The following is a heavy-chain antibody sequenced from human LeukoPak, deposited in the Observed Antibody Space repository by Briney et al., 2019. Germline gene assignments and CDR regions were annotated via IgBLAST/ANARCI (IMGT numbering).Heavy chain of an antibody. CDR1: GFTFDDYA. J-gene: IGHJ6*03. V-gene: IGHV3-9*01. Sequence: GRSLRLSCAASGFTFDDYAMHWVRQAPGKGLEWASGISWNSGSIGYADSVKGRFTISRDNAKNSLYLQMNSLRAEDTALYYCAKDAMVTADYYYYCMDVWGKGTTVTVSS. D-gene: IGHD5-18*01. CDR2: ISWNSGSI. CDR3: AKDAMVTADYYYYCMDV.